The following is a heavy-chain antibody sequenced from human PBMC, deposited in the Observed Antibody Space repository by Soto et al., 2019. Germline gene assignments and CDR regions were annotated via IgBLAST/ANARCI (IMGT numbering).Heavy chain of an antibody. J-gene: IGHJ5*02. CDR1: EYTFTSYD. Sequence: QVQMEQSGAEVKKPGASVKVSCKASEYTFTSYDINWVRQATGQGLEWMGWMNTNSGNTGYAQKFPGRVIMTRNTSLSTAYMELTSLTSEDTAVYYCARGFSSPSLNWFDPWGQGTLVTVSS. D-gene: IGHD2-2*01. CDR2: MNTNSGNT. CDR3: ARGFSSPSLNWFDP. V-gene: IGHV1-8*01.